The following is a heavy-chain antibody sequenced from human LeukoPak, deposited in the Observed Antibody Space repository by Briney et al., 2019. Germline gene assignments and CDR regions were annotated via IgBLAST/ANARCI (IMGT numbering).Heavy chain of an antibody. Sequence: SETLSLTCAVSGGSISSGGYSWSWIRQPPGKGLEWIGYIYYSGSTYYNPSLKSRVTISVDTSKNQFSLKLSSVTAADTAVYYCARETGELPYYSDYWGQGTLVTVSS. CDR3: ARETGELPYYSDY. CDR2: IYYSGST. V-gene: IGHV4-30-4*07. D-gene: IGHD3-10*01. CDR1: GGSISSGGYS. J-gene: IGHJ4*02.